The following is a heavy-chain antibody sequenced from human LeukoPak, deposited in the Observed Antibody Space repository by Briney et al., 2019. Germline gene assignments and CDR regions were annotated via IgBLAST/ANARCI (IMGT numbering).Heavy chain of an antibody. CDR3: ARGGASSLPFDY. CDR2: VHNSGTT. J-gene: IGHJ4*02. Sequence: PSETLSLTCIVSVASISSHYWSWIRQPPGKGLEWIGFVHNSGTTSYNPSLKSRVTMSLDTSKNQFSLKLTSVTAADSAVYFCARGGASSLPFDYWGQGTLVTVSS. D-gene: IGHD3-16*01. CDR1: VASISSHY. V-gene: IGHV4-59*11.